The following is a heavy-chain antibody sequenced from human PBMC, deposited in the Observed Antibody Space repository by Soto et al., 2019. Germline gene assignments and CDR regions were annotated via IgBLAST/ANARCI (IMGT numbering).Heavy chain of an antibody. D-gene: IGHD4-17*01. CDR2: IHYTGSA. CDR3: ARGGDYATT. CDR1: GGSIENGGYY. V-gene: IGHV4-31*03. J-gene: IGHJ5*02. Sequence: QVQLQESGPGLLKPSQTLSLTCTVSGGSIENGGYYWIWIRQHPEKGLEWLGSIHYTGSAFYNPSVKSRVAMSVDTSKNHISLTLTSVTVADTATYYCARGGDYATTWGQGSLVGVSS.